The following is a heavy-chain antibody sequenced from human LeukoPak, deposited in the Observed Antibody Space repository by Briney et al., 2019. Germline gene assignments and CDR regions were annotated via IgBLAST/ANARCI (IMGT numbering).Heavy chain of an antibody. Sequence: PSETLSLTCAVYGGSFSGYYWSWIRQPPGKGLEWIGEINHSGSTNYNPSLKSRVTISVDTSKNQFSLKLSSVTAADTALYYCAGDGYNPTIWGQGTMVTVSS. V-gene: IGHV4-34*01. D-gene: IGHD5-24*01. CDR1: GGSFSGYY. CDR3: AGDGYNPTI. J-gene: IGHJ3*02. CDR2: INHSGST.